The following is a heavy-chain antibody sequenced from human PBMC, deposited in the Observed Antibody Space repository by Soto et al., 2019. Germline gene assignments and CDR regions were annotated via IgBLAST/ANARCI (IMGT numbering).Heavy chain of an antibody. V-gene: IGHV3-23*01. J-gene: IGHJ4*02. CDR3: AKDLGYSSSAGDY. CDR1: GFTCSSYA. D-gene: IGHD6-13*01. Sequence: EVQLLESGGGLVQPGGSLRLSCAASGFTCSSYAMSWVRQAPGKGLEWVSAISGSGASTYYADSVTGRFTISRHNSKNTLYLQMNSLRAEDTAVYHCAKDLGYSSSAGDYWGQGTLVTVSS. CDR2: ISGSGAST.